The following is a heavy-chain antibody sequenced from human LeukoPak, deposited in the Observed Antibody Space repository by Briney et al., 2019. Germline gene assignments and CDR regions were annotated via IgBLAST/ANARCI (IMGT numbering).Heavy chain of an antibody. V-gene: IGHV4-34*01. CDR2: INHSGST. D-gene: IGHD5-18*01. Sequence: ASETLSLNGAVYGGSFSGYYWSWIGQPPGKGLEWIGEINHSGSTSYNPSLKSRVTISVDTSKNQFSLKLSSVTAADTAVYYCARGVRYSYGPFDYWGQGTLVTVSS. J-gene: IGHJ4*02. CDR1: GGSFSGYY. CDR3: ARGVRYSYGPFDY.